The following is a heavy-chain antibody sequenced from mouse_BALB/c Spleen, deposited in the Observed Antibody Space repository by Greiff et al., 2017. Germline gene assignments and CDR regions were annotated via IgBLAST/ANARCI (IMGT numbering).Heavy chain of an antibody. CDR1: GYTFTSYW. J-gene: IGHJ3*01. V-gene: IGHV1-7*01. D-gene: IGHD2-3*01. CDR3: AREGYDGYSGFAY. Sequence: VQLQQSGAELAKPGASVKMSCKASGYTFTSYWMHWVKQRPGQGLEWIGYINPSTGYTEYNQKFKDKATLTVDKSSSTAYMQLSSPTSEDSAVYYCAREGYDGYSGFAYWGQGTLVTVSA. CDR2: INPSTGYT.